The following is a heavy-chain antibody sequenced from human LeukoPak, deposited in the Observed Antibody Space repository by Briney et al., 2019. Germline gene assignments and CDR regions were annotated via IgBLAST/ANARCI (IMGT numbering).Heavy chain of an antibody. CDR2: IRLDGSNI. J-gene: IGHJ4*02. D-gene: IGHD1-26*01. V-gene: IGHV3-33*01. CDR1: GISFSAHG. CDR3: VRDGVGATTYFGYFDH. Sequence: GGSLRHSCAASGISFSAHGMHWVRQAPGKGLEWVAIIRLDGSNIHYADSVKGRFTISRDNSKNTLYLQMNSLRAEDTAVYYCVRDGVGATTYFGYFDHWGQGNLVTVSS.